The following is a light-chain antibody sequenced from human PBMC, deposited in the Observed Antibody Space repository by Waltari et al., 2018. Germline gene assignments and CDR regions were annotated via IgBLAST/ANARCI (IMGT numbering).Light chain of an antibody. J-gene: IGKJ2*01. CDR2: DAS. V-gene: IGKV3-20*01. CDR3: QHYGYSPYT. Sequence: EIVLTQPPGTLSLSPGERGTLSCRASQSVSSSYLAWYQQKPGQAPRLLIYDASSRATGIPDRFSGSGSGTDFTLTISRLEPEDFAVYYCQHYGYSPYTFGQGTKLEI. CDR1: QSVSSSY.